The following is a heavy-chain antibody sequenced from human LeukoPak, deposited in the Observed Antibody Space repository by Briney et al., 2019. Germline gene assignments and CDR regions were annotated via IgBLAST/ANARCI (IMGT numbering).Heavy chain of an antibody. CDR2: IKSKTDGGTT. V-gene: IGHV3-15*01. CDR3: TTTTALYSPSYYYYYMDV. D-gene: IGHD4-11*01. CDR1: GFTFSNAW. J-gene: IGHJ6*03. Sequence: PGGSLRLSCAASGFTFSNAWMSWVRQAPGKGLKWVGRIKSKTDGGTTDYAAPVKGGFTISRDDSKNTLYLQMNSLKTEDTAVYYCTTTTALYSPSYYYYYMDVWGKGTTVTVSS.